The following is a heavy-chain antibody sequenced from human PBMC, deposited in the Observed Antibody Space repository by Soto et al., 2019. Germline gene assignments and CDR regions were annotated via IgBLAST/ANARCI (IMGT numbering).Heavy chain of an antibody. CDR3: ARAAYSGSDGWFDP. D-gene: IGHD1-26*01. J-gene: IGHJ5*02. Sequence: ETLSLTCTVSGGSMSHYYWSWIRQPPGKGLEWIGDIYYSGSTLYNPSLESRVTISVDTSKNQFSLTVSSVTAADTAVYFCARAAYSGSDGWFDPWVQGTVATVS. CDR2: IYYSGST. V-gene: IGHV4-59*01. CDR1: GGSMSHYY.